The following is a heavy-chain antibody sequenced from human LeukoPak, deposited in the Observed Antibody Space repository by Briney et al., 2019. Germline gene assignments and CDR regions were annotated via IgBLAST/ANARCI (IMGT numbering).Heavy chain of an antibody. D-gene: IGHD6-19*01. CDR1: GASVTDGAYH. CDR3: ARRTPWLVSGTFDC. CDR2: ISDSGTT. Sequence: SQTLSLTCTVSGASVTDGAYHWGWIRQHPGKGLEWIGYISDSGTTYYSPSLKSRVTISQDTSKNQFSLQLRSVTAADTAVYYCARRTPWLVSGTFDCWGQGTLVIVSS. J-gene: IGHJ4*02. V-gene: IGHV4-31*03.